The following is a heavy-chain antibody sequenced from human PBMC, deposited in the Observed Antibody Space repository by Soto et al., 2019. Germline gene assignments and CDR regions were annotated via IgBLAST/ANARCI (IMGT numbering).Heavy chain of an antibody. Sequence: GGSLRLSCAASGFTFSSYWMSWVRQAPGKGLEWVANIKQDGSEKYYVDSVKGRFTISRDNAKNSLYLQMNSLRAEDTAVYYCARERVDYDFWSGYYAYYYYMDVWGKGTTVTVSS. CDR3: ARERVDYDFWSGYYAYYYYMDV. CDR1: GFTFSSYW. J-gene: IGHJ6*03. V-gene: IGHV3-7*01. CDR2: IKQDGSEK. D-gene: IGHD3-3*01.